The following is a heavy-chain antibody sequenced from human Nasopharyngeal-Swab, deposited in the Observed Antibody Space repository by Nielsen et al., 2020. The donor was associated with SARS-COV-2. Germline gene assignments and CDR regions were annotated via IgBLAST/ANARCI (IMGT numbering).Heavy chain of an antibody. CDR1: GFFFDDYV. Sequence: GEAMKISWAASGFFFDDYVMHGGREARGKGVEWGCLISWDGGSTYYADSVKGRFTISRDNSKNSLYLQMNSLRAEDTALYYCARDKSEVTIFGVVIRYFDYWGPGTLVTVSS. D-gene: IGHD3-3*01. J-gene: IGHJ4*02. V-gene: IGHV3-43D*03. CDR3: ARDKSEVTIFGVVIRYFDY. CDR2: ISWDGGST.